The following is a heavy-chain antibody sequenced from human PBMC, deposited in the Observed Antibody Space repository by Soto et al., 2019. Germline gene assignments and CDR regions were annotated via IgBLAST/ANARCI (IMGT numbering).Heavy chain of an antibody. V-gene: IGHV5-51*01. CDR2: IYPGDSDI. D-gene: IGHD3-3*01. CDR1: GYSFSNSW. Sequence: GESLKISCKGSGYSFSNSWVGWVRQMPGEGLEWMGIIYPGDSDIRYSPSFQGQVTISADKSISTAYLQWDSLKASDTAIYYCARQGPLYYDFWSGYYYYYYYGMDVWGQGTTVTVSS. J-gene: IGHJ6*02. CDR3: ARQGPLYYDFWSGYYYYYYYGMDV.